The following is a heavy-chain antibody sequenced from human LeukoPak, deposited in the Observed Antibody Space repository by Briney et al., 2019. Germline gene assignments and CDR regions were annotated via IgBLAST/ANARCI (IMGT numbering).Heavy chain of an antibody. J-gene: IGHJ6*02. D-gene: IGHD3-3*01. CDR2: VYYSGST. Sequence: SETLSLTCTVSGGSISSYYWSWIRQPPGKGLEWIGYVYYSGSTNYNPSLKSRVTISVDTSKNQFSLKLSSVTAADTAVYYCARGAGDYDFWSGYYAYYYYGMDVWGQGTTVTVSS. V-gene: IGHV4-59*01. CDR3: ARGAGDYDFWSGYYAYYYYGMDV. CDR1: GGSISSYY.